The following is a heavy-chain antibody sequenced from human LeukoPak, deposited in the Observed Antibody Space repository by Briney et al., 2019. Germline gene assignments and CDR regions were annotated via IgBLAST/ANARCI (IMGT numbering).Heavy chain of an antibody. V-gene: IGHV4-34*01. Sequence: KPSETLSLTCAVYGGSFSGHYWTWIRQPPGKGLEWIGEINHRGSTNYNASLKSRVTMSVDTSKNQFSLKLGSVTAADTAVYYCARWSWSYYFDYWGQGTLVTVSS. CDR2: INHRGST. CDR1: GGSFSGHY. CDR3: ARWSWSYYFDY. J-gene: IGHJ4*02. D-gene: IGHD1-26*01.